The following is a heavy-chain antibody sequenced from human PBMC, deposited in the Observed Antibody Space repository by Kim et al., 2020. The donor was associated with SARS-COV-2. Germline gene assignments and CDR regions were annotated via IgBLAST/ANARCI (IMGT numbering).Heavy chain of an antibody. Sequence: ASVKVSCKASGYIFTTYIIHWVRQAPGQRPEWMGWINAANGNTKYSQKFQGRVTITRDTSASTAYMELGSLRSEDTAVYYCARGPEYSQGIIDYWGQGALVTVS. CDR3: ARGPEYSQGIIDY. V-gene: IGHV1-3*01. CDR2: INAANGNT. D-gene: IGHD1-20*01. CDR1: GYIFTTYI. J-gene: IGHJ4*02.